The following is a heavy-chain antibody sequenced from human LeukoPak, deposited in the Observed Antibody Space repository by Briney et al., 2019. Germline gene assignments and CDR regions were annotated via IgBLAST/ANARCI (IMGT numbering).Heavy chain of an antibody. D-gene: IGHD3-9*01. J-gene: IGHJ6*03. CDR1: GGSFSGYY. V-gene: IGHV4-34*01. CDR3: AKNRGYFDWSYCYYYMDV. Sequence: PSETLSLTCAVYGGSFSGYYWSWIRQPPGKGLEWIGEINHSGSTNYNPSLKGRVTISVDTSKNQFSLKLSSVTAADTAVYYCAKNRGYFDWSYCYYYMDVWGKGTTVTVSS. CDR2: INHSGST.